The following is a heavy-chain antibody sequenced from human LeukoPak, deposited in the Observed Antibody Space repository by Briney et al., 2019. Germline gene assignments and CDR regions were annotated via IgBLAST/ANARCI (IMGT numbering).Heavy chain of an antibody. Sequence: PSETLSLTCTVSGGSIISSAYSLGWIRQPPGKGLEWIGSIYHSGSTYYNPSLKSRVTISVDTSRNQLSLKLSSVTAADPAVYYIAIAQIVVVPRGWFDPWGQGTLVTVSS. V-gene: IGHV4-39*07. J-gene: IGHJ5*02. D-gene: IGHD3-22*01. CDR1: GGSIISSAYS. CDR2: IYHSGST. CDR3: AIAQIVVVPRGWFDP.